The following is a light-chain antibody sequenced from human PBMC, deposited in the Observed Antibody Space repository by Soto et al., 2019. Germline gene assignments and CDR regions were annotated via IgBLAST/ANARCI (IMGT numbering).Light chain of an antibody. J-gene: IGKJ1*01. CDR3: QQSYSLPRA. V-gene: IGKV1-39*01. Sequence: DLPLTQSPASLSASVGDRVSITCRASQNIRPKLNWYQQRPGKAPQLLIFGESSLHSGVPSRFSGSGDASGTAFTLTINNLQPEDFALYYCQQSYSLPRAFGPGTRVDI. CDR1: QNIRPK. CDR2: GES.